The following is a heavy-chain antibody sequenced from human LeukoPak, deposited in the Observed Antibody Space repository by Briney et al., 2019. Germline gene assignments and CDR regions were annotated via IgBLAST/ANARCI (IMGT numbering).Heavy chain of an antibody. CDR3: ARVYGSGSYDYYYGMDV. J-gene: IGHJ6*04. Sequence: GASVKVSCKASGYTFTSYAMHWVRQAPGQRLEWMGWINAGNGNTKYSQKFQGRVTITRDTSASTAYMELSSLRSGDTAVYYCARVYGSGSYDYYYGMDVWGKGTTVTVSS. V-gene: IGHV1-3*01. CDR2: INAGNGNT. D-gene: IGHD3-10*01. CDR1: GYTFTSYA.